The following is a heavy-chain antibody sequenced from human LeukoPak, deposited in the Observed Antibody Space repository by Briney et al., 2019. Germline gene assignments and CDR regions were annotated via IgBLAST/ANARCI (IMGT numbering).Heavy chain of an antibody. D-gene: IGHD3-22*01. CDR3: ARTPETGGYYYYFDY. CDR2: ISYAGSNK. J-gene: IGHJ4*02. Sequence: GGSLRLSCAASGFTFSSYGMHWVRQAPGKGLEWVALISYAGSNKYYADSVKGRFTISRDNSKNTLYLQMNSLRAEDTAVYYCARTPETGGYYYYFDYWGQGTLVTVSS. V-gene: IGHV3-30*03. CDR1: GFTFSSYG.